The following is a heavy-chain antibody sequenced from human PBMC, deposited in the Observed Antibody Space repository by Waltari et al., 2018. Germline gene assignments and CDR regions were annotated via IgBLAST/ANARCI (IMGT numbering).Heavy chain of an antibody. D-gene: IGHD6-13*01. J-gene: IGHJ4*02. CDR3: ARGFRAAETWDYAY. V-gene: IGHV1-2*02. CDR1: GYAFTGTY. CDR2: INPNSGGT. Sequence: QVQLVQSGAEVQKPGASVKVSCQASGYAFTGTYMHWVRQAPGQGLEWMGWINPNSGGTNYAQKFQGRVTMTRDTSISTAYMELSRLRSDDTAVYYCARGFRAAETWDYAYWGQGTLVTVSS.